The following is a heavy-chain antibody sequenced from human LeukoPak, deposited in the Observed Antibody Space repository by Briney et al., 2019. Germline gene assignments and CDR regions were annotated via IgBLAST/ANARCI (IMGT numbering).Heavy chain of an antibody. CDR3: ARGRITVVRGPLGP. D-gene: IGHD3-10*01. CDR2: IYYSGST. J-gene: IGHJ5*02. V-gene: IGHV4-31*03. CDR1: GGSISSGGYY. Sequence: PSQTLSLTCTVSGGSISSGGYYWSWIRQHPGKGLEWIGYIYYSGSTYYNPSLKSRVTISVDTSKNQFSLKLSSVTAADTAVYYCARGRITVVRGPLGPWGQGTLVTVSS.